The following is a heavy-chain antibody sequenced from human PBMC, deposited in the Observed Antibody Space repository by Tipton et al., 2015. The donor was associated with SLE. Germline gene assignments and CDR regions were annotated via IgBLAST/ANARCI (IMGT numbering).Heavy chain of an antibody. Sequence: TLSLTCTVSGGSIRGYHWSWVWRSAGKGLGWLWRIYSTGSTNYNPSLNSRITMSVDTSKNQFSLKLSSVTAAATAVDYCARDQRYSDTSRYPFGLWWQGKMVLVFS. CDR2: IYSTGST. D-gene: IGHD3-22*01. J-gene: IGHJ3*01. CDR1: GGSIRGYH. V-gene: IGHV4-4*07. CDR3: ARDQRYSDTSRYPFGL.